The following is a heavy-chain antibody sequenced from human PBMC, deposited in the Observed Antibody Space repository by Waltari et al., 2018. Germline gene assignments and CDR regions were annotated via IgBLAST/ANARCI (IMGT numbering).Heavy chain of an antibody. J-gene: IGHJ4*02. CDR1: GFNFISYA. V-gene: IGHV3-23*01. CDR3: ARHLYSIDYLELAK. D-gene: IGHD3-22*01. Sequence: DEHLLESGGGLAQPGGSLRLSCAASGFNFISYAMGWFRQAPGKGLGWVSGISDSGVITKYADSVKGRFTVSRDNSKNTVFLHLNSLRAEDTAFYYCARHLYSIDYLELAKWGQGTLVTVSS. CDR2: ISDSGVIT.